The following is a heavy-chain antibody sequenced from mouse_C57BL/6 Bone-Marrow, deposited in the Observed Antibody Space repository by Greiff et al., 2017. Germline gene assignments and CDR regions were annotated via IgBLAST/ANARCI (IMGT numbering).Heavy chain of an antibody. J-gene: IGHJ2*01. CDR2: ISYSGST. CDR1: GYSITSGYD. V-gene: IGHV3-1*01. D-gene: IGHD1-1*01. Sequence: EVKVIESGPGMVKPSQSLSLTCTVTGYSITSGYDWHWIRHFPGNKLEWMGYISYSGSTNYHPSLKSRSSNTHDTSKSHFFLKLNSVTTEDTATYYCARGAVVYFDYWGQGTTLTVSS. CDR3: ARGAVVYFDY.